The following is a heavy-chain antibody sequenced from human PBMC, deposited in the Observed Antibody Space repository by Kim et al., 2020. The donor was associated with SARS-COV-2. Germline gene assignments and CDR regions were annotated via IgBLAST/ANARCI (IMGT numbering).Heavy chain of an antibody. V-gene: IGHV3-7*04. Sequence: GGSLRLSCSASGFSFINFWMGWVRQTPGKGLEWVANIKYDGSETYYAESVKGRFTISRDNGEHSVYLQMNSLRAADTGVYYCTRVGADPPYRNDYWGQG. CDR3: TRVGADPPYRNDY. J-gene: IGHJ4*02. D-gene: IGHD1-26*01. CDR2: IKYDGSET. CDR1: GFSFINFW.